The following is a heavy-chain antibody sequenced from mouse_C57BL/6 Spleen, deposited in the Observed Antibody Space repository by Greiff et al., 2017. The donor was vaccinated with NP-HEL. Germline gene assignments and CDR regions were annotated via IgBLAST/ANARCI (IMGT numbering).Heavy chain of an antibody. Sequence: VKLVESGAELVRPGASVTLSCKASGYTFTDYEMHWVKQTPVHGLEWIGAIDPETGGTAYNQKFKGKAILTADKSSSTAYMELRSLTSEDSAVYYCTRSEGNYVGYFDYWGQGTTLTVSS. V-gene: IGHV1-15*01. CDR3: TRSEGNYVGYFDY. CDR2: IDPETGGT. D-gene: IGHD2-1*01. CDR1: GYTFTDYE. J-gene: IGHJ2*01.